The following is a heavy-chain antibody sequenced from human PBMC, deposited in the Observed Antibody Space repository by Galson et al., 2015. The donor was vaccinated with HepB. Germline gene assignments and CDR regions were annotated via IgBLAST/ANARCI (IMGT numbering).Heavy chain of an antibody. CDR3: ARDDYYGSGSLGMDV. J-gene: IGHJ6*02. D-gene: IGHD3-10*01. CDR1: GFTFSSYG. V-gene: IGHV3-33*08. CDR2: IWYDGSNK. Sequence: SLRLSCAASGFTFSSYGMHWVRQAPGKGLEWVAVIWYDGSNKYYADSVKGRFTISRDNSKNTLYLQMNSLRAEDTAVYYCARDDYYGSGSLGMDVWGQGTPVTVSS.